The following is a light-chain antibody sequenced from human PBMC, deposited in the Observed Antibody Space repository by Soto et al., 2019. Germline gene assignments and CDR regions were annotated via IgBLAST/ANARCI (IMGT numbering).Light chain of an antibody. V-gene: IGKV3-11*01. J-gene: IGKJ4*01. CDR2: DAS. CDR1: QSVGTY. CDR3: QQRTNWPPLT. Sequence: EIVLTQSPATLSLSPGERATLSCRASQSVGTYLAWYQQKPGQAPRLLIYDASNRATGIPARFSGSGSWTDFTLAISSLETEDFAVYYCQQRTNWPPLTFGGATKVEIK.